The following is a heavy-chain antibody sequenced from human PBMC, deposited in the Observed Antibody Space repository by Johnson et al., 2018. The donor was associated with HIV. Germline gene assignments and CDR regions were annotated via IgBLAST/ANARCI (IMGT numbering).Heavy chain of an antibody. J-gene: IGHJ3*02. CDR1: GFTFSSYG. CDR3: AKDQGYWGDDAFDI. Sequence: QVQLVESGGGVVQPGRSLRLSCAASGFTFSSYGMHWVRQAPGKGLEWVAVIWYDGSNKYYTDSVKGRFTISRDNSKNTLYLQMNSQRAEDTAVYYCAKDQGYWGDDAFDIWGQGTMVTVSA. D-gene: IGHD7-27*01. CDR2: IWYDGSNK. V-gene: IGHV3-33*06.